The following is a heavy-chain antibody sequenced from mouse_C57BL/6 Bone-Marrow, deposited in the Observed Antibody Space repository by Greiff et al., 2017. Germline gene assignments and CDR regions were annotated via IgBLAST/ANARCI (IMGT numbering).Heavy chain of an antibody. V-gene: IGHV7-3*01. D-gene: IGHD1-1*01. J-gene: IGHJ1*03. CDR1: GFTFTDYY. CDR3: ARSDDYGSGYRGYFDV. Sequence: EVQRVESGGGLVQPGGSLSLSCAASGFTFTDYYMSWVRQPPGKALEWLGFIRNKANGYTTEYSASVKGRFTIARDNSQSILYLQMNALRAEDSAAYYCARSDDYGSGYRGYFDVWGTGTTVTVSS. CDR2: IRNKANGYTT.